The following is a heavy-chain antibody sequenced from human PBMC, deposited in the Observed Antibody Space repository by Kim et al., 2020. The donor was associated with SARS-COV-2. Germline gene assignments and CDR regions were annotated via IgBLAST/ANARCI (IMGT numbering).Heavy chain of an antibody. Sequence: GGSLRLSCVASGFSFSNSWMRWIRQGPGKGLEWVGRIKSIRSGGTADYAEAVKGRFTISRDDEKNTLYLEMNNLKTEDTAVYYCTANGDDYFEHWGQGALVTVSA. CDR2: IKSIRSGGTA. D-gene: IGHD2-21*01. CDR1: GFSFSNSW. CDR3: TANGDDYFEH. V-gene: IGHV3-15*01. J-gene: IGHJ4*02.